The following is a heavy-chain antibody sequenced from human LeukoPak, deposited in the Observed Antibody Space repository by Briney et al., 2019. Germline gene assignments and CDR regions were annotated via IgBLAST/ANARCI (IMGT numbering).Heavy chain of an antibody. CDR1: GGSISSYY. CDR3: ARVGADGSSWFPYYYYYMDV. J-gene: IGHJ6*03. CDR2: IYYSGST. D-gene: IGHD6-13*01. V-gene: IGHV4-59*01. Sequence: PSETLSLTCTVSGGSISSYYWSWIRQPPGKGLEWIGYIYYSGSTNYNPSLKSRVTISVDTSKNQFSLKLSSVTAADTAVYYCARVGADGSSWFPYYYYYMDVWGKGTTVTISS.